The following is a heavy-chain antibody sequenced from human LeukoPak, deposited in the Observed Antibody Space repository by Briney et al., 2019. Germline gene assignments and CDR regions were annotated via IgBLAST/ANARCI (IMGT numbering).Heavy chain of an antibody. CDR1: GFTFSSYV. V-gene: IGHV3-23*01. J-gene: IGHJ4*02. Sequence: GGSLRLSCEASGFTFSSYVMSWVRQAPGRGLEWVSTISGSGYSTYHADSVKDRFTISRDNSKNTLSLQMNSLRVEDTAVYYCAKDILLLWFGELPNYFDYWGQGTLVTVSS. CDR2: ISGSGYST. D-gene: IGHD3-10*01. CDR3: AKDILLLWFGELPNYFDY.